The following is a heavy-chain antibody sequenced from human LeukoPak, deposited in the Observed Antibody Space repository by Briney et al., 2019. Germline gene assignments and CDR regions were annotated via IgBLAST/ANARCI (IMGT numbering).Heavy chain of an antibody. J-gene: IGHJ4*02. D-gene: IGHD4-11*01. CDR1: GFTFISYA. CDR3: AKDLRSTVYLPY. V-gene: IGHV3-23*01. Sequence: GGSLRLSCAASGFTFISYAMSWVRQAPGKGLEWVSTISGSGDSTSYADSVQGRFTISRDNSKSTLYLQMNSLRAADTAVYYCAKDLRSTVYLPYWGQGILVTVSS. CDR2: ISGSGDST.